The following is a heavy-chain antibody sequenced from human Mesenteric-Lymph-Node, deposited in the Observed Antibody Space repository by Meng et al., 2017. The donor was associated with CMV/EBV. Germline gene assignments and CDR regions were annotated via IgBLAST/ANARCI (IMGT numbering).Heavy chain of an antibody. V-gene: IGHV3-23*01. J-gene: IGHJ4*02. CDR2: ICGKSGTT. D-gene: IGHD5-12*01. CDR1: GFTFSSYA. Sequence: GESLKISCAASGFTFSSYAMHWVRQAPGKGLEWVSVICGKSGTTNYADPMKGRFTISRDNSKNTLYLQLNSLTAEDTALYYCVKGGHLDYWGQGTLVTVSS. CDR3: VKGGHLDY.